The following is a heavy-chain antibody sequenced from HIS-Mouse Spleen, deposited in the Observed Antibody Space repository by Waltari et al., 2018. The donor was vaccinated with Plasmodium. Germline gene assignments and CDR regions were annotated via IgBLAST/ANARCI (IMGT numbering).Heavy chain of an antibody. Sequence: EVQLVESGGGLVQPGGSLRLSCAASGFTFSSYWMHWVRQAPGKGLVLVSRISSAGSSTRYADSVRGRFTIYRDNANNTLYLQMNSLRAEDTAVYSCARTIAVVGTGDALDIWGQGTMVTVSS. J-gene: IGHJ3*02. D-gene: IGHD6-13*01. CDR2: ISSAGSST. CDR1: GFTFSSYW. CDR3: ARTIAVVGTGDALDI. V-gene: IGHV3-74*01.